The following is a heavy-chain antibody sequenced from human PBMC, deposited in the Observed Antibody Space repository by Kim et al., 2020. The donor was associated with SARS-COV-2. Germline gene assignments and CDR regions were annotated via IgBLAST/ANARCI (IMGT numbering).Heavy chain of an antibody. Sequence: GGSLRLSCAASGFTFSNAWMSWVRQAPGKGLEWVGRIKSKTDGGTTDYAAPVRGRFTISRDDSKNTLYLQMKSLETEDTAVYYCTTDLGGYDPDYWGQGTLVTVSS. CDR3: TTDLGGYDPDY. V-gene: IGHV3-15*01. D-gene: IGHD5-12*01. CDR1: GFTFSNAW. J-gene: IGHJ4*02. CDR2: IKSKTDGGTT.